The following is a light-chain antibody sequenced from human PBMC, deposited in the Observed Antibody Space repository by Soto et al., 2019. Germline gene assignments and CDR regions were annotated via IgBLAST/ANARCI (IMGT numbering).Light chain of an antibody. Sequence: DIHMTHSPSSLSSCVGDRVTITCRASQSISSYLNWYQQKPGKAPKLLIYAASSLQSGVPSRFSGSGSGTDFTLTISSLQPEDFATYYCQQSYSTPRTFGQGTKVDIK. CDR2: AAS. V-gene: IGKV1-39*01. J-gene: IGKJ1*01. CDR1: QSISSY. CDR3: QQSYSTPRT.